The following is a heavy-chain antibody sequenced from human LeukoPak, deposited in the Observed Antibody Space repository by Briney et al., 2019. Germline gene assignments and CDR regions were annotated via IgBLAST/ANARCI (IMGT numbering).Heavy chain of an antibody. CDR3: ASQDGSGLY. Sequence: KPSETLSLTCSVSDGSISTFYWSWIRQPPGKGLEWIGHIHYSGTTNYNPSLKSRVTISVDKSKNQFSLKLSSVTAADTAVYYCASQDGSGLYWGQGTLVTVSS. D-gene: IGHD3-10*01. CDR2: IHYSGTT. J-gene: IGHJ4*02. V-gene: IGHV4-59*12. CDR1: DGSISTFY.